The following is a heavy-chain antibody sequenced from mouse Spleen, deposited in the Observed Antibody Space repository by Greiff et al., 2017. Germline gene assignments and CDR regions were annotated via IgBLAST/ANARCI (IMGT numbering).Heavy chain of an antibody. CDR3: ARDPRGNFYFDY. J-gene: IGHJ2*01. V-gene: IGHV5-4*01. Sequence: EVKLVESGGGLVKPGGSLKLSCAASGFTFSSYAMSWVRQTPEKRLEWVATISDGGSYTYYPDNVKGRFTISRDNAKNNLYLQMSHLKSEDTAMYYCARDPRGNFYFDYWGQGTTLTVSS. D-gene: IGHD2-1*01. CDR2: ISDGGSYT. CDR1: GFTFSSYA.